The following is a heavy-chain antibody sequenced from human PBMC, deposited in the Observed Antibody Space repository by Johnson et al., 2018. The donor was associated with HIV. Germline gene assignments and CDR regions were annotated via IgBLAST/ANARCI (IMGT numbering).Heavy chain of an antibody. J-gene: IGHJ3*02. CDR2: INWNGGST. Sequence: VQLVESGGGVVRPGGSLRLSCVASGFTFDDYGMSWVRQAPGKGLEWVSGINWNGGSTNYAGSVEGRFTISRDNTKKSLYLQMNSLRVEDTALYYCARVLVGATGDFDAFDIWGQGKMVTVSS. CDR1: GFTFDDYG. D-gene: IGHD1-26*01. V-gene: IGHV3-20*04. CDR3: ARVLVGATGDFDAFDI.